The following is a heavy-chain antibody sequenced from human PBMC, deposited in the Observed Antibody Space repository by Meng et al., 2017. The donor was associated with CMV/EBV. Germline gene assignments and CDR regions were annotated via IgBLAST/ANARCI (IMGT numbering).Heavy chain of an antibody. CDR3: ARDGYGALGFDF. D-gene: IGHD6-13*01. CDR1: GGSISSISFY. CDR2: IYYRGST. J-gene: IGHJ4*02. V-gene: IGHV4-39*07. Sequence: LETLSLTCTVSGGSISSISFYWGWIRQPPGKGLEWIGSIYYRGSTFYNSSLKSRVTMSVDTSKNQFSLKLSSVTAADTAVYYCARDGYGALGFDFWGQGTLVTVSS.